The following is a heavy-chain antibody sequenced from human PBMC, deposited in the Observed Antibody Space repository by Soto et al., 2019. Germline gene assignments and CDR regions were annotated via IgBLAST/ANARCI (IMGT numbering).Heavy chain of an antibody. J-gene: IGHJ4*02. CDR1: GGSISSYY. CDR3: GRWATKYYFDY. D-gene: IGHD1-1*01. CDR2: IYYSGST. Sequence: SETLSLTCTVSGGSISSYYWSWIRQPPGKGLEWIGYIYYSGSTNYNPSLKSRVTISVDTSKNQFSLKMSSVTAADTAVYYGGRWATKYYFDYWGQGTLVPVSS. V-gene: IGHV4-59*01.